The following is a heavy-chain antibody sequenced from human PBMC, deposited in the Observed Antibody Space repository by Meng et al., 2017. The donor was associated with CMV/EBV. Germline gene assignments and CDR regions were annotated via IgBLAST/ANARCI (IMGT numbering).Heavy chain of an antibody. Sequence: GESLKISCAASGFTFSSYGMHWVRQAPGKGLEWVAFIRYDGSNKYYADSVKGRFTISRDNSKNTLYLQMNSLRAEDTAVYYCAKDLDFRSGYYYYYGMDVWGQGTTVTVSS. J-gene: IGHJ6*02. CDR1: GFTFSSYG. CDR3: AKDLDFRSGYYYYYGMDV. CDR2: IRYDGSNK. D-gene: IGHD3-3*01. V-gene: IGHV3-30*02.